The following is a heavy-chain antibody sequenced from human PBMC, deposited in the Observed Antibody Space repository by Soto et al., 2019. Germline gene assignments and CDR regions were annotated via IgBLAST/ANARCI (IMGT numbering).Heavy chain of an antibody. Sequence: GSLRPACAASGFTLRDYYMSWIRQAPGKGLEWVSYISSSSSYTNYADSVKGRFTISRDNAKNSLYLQMNSLRAEDTAVHYCESHIVGATIHYGMDVWGQGTTVTVS. V-gene: IGHV3-11*06. CDR3: ESHIVGATIHYGMDV. CDR1: GFTLRDYY. CDR2: ISSSSSYT. J-gene: IGHJ6*02. D-gene: IGHD1-26*01.